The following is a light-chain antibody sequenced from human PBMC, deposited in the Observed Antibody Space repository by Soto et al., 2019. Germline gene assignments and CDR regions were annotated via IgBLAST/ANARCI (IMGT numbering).Light chain of an antibody. V-gene: IGLV2-14*03. J-gene: IGLJ2*01. CDR3: TFYTVTSTLV. CDR1: SSDIGGYDY. CDR2: DVT. Sequence: QSALTQPASVSGSPRQSITISCTGTSSDIGGYDYVSWYQHHPGRAPKLILYDVTHRPSGVSGRFSGSKSGNTASLTIFGLQTEGEADYYCTFYTVTSTLVFGGGTKLTVL.